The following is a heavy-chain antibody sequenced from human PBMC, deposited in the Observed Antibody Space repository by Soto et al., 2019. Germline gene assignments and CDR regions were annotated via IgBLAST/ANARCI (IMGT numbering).Heavy chain of an antibody. V-gene: IGHV3-30*18. Sequence: QVQLVESGGGVVQPGRSLRLSCAASGFTFSSYGMHWVRQAPGKGLEWVAVISYDGSNKYYADSVKGRFTISRDNSKNTLYLQMNSLRAEDTAVYYCAKDGGSRGELLPASYWGQGTLVTVSS. J-gene: IGHJ4*02. CDR2: ISYDGSNK. CDR1: GFTFSSYG. CDR3: AKDGGSRGELLPASY. D-gene: IGHD1-26*01.